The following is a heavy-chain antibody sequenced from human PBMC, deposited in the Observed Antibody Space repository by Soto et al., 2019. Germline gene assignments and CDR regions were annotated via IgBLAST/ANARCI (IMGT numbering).Heavy chain of an antibody. CDR3: ARGPDIVVVPAATIALYYYGMDV. CDR1: GFTFSSYG. J-gene: IGHJ6*02. Sequence: GGSLRLSCAASGFTFSSYGMHWVRQAPGKGLEWVAVIWYDGSNKYYADSVKGRFTISRDNSKNTLYLQMNSLRAEDTAVYYCARGPDIVVVPAATIALYYYGMDVWGQGTTVTVSS. V-gene: IGHV3-33*01. CDR2: IWYDGSNK. D-gene: IGHD2-2*01.